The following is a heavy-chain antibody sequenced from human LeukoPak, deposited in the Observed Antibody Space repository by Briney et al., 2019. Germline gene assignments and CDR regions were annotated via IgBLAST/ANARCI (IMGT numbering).Heavy chain of an antibody. D-gene: IGHD1-26*01. V-gene: IGHV4-34*01. CDR2: INHSGST. CDR1: GGSFSGYY. CDR3: AREISGTLFDI. Sequence: ASETLSLTCAVYGGSFSGYYWSWIRQPPGKGLEWIGEINHSGSTDYNPSLKSRVTISVDTSKNQFSLKLSSVTAADTAVYYCAREISGTLFDIWGQGTMVTVSS. J-gene: IGHJ3*02.